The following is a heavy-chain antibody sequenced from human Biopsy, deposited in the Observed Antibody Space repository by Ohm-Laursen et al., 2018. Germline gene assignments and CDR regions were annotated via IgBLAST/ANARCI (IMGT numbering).Heavy chain of an antibody. V-gene: IGHV4-4*07. CDR3: AREGLDWDNRRYKGLDV. Sequence: QTLSLTCAVSGDSISSDYWTWIRRPAGKGLEWIGRIYGSGSTNYNPSLRGRVTLSGDTSKNQVSMRLRSVTAADTAVYYCAREGLDWDNRRYKGLDVWGQGATVSVSS. CDR2: IYGSGST. CDR1: GDSISSDY. D-gene: IGHD1/OR15-1a*01. J-gene: IGHJ6*02.